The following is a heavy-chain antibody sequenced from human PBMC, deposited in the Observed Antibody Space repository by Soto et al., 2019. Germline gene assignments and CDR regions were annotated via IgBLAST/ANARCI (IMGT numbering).Heavy chain of an antibody. CDR2: ISYDGSKK. J-gene: IGHJ4*02. V-gene: IGHV3-30*03. D-gene: IGHD4-17*01. CDR3: VRAPGSATVTTSYVDY. CDR1: GFTFRNYA. Sequence: GGSLRLSCAASGFTFRNYAMHWVRQAPGKGLEWVVVISYDGSKKYYADSLEGRFTISRDTSNNTLYLQMNSLTDEDTAVYYCVRAPGSATVTTSYVDYWGQGTLVTVSS.